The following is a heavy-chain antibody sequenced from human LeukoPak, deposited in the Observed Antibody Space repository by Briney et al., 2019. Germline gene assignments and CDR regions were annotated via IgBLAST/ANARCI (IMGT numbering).Heavy chain of an antibody. V-gene: IGHV6-1*01. Sequence: RSQTLSLTCAISGDSVSRALAGWSWIRQSPSRGLEWLGRTYYASKWSYDYAVSVKSRISINPDTSQNQFSLHLNSVTPEDTAVYYCVRQVSWSFGWYFDLWGRGTLVTVSS. CDR1: GDSVSRALAG. D-gene: IGHD3-10*01. CDR3: VRQVSWSFGWYFDL. CDR2: TYYASKWSY. J-gene: IGHJ2*01.